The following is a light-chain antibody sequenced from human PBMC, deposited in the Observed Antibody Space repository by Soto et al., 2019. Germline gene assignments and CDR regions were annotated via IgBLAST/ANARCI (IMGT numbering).Light chain of an antibody. CDR3: QQYNDYWGT. CDR1: QSISDW. Sequence: DIQMTQSPSTLSASVGDRVTITCRASQSISDWLAWYQQKPGKAPKLLISKASMLESGVPSRFSGSGSGTEFTLTITSLQPDDSATYYCQQYNDYWGTFGQGTKVEIK. V-gene: IGKV1-5*03. CDR2: KAS. J-gene: IGKJ1*01.